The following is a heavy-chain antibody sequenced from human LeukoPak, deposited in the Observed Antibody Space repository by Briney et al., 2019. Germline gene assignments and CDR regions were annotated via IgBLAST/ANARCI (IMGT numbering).Heavy chain of an antibody. CDR1: GYTFIDHG. D-gene: IGHD6-19*01. Sequence: GASVKLSCKASGYTFIDHGISWVRQAPGQGLEWMGWISAYNGNTNYAQKLQGRLTMTTDTSTRTAYMELRSLRSDATAVYYCARDSGSGWYNWFDPWGKGTRVTVSS. J-gene: IGHJ5*02. CDR3: ARDSGSGWYNWFDP. V-gene: IGHV1-18*01. CDR2: ISAYNGNT.